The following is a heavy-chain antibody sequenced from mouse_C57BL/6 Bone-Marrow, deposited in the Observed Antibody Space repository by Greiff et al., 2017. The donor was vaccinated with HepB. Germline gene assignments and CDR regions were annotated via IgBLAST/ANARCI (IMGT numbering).Heavy chain of an antibody. J-gene: IGHJ4*01. V-gene: IGHV6-6*01. CDR2: IRNKANNHAT. D-gene: IGHD2-5*01. Sequence: EVKLMESGGGLVQPGGSMKLSCAASGFTFSDAWMDWVRQSPEKGLEWVAEIRNKANNHATYYAESVKGRFTISRDDSKSSVYLQINSLRAEDSGIYYCTGSNHVGVYAMDYWGQGTSVTVSS. CDR3: TGSNHVGVYAMDY. CDR1: GFTFSDAW.